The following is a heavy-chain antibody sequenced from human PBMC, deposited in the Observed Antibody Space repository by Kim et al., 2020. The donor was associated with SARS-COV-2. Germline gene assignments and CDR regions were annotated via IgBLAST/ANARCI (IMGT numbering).Heavy chain of an antibody. CDR2: ITKDGSEK. CDR1: GFPFSSYW. J-gene: IGHJ4*02. Sequence: GGSLRLSCATSGFPFSSYWMPWVRQAPGKGPEWVANITKDGSEKYYVDSVKGRFTISRDNAKNSLFLQMSSLRVEDTAMYYCASRTRGQTYHAVFDFWGQGSLVTVSS. D-gene: IGHD3-10*01. CDR3: ASRTRGQTYHAVFDF. V-gene: IGHV3-7*01.